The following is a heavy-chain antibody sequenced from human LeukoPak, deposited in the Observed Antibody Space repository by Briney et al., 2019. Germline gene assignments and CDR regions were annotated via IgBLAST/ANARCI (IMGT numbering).Heavy chain of an antibody. Sequence: GGSLRLSCAASGFTFSSYWMTWVRQAPGKGLEWVANIKQDESEKYYVDSVKGRFTISRDNAKNSLYLQMNSLRAEDTAVYYCARGGVYSSGWYVDYWGQGTLVTVSS. CDR2: IKQDESEK. CDR3: ARGGVYSSGWYVDY. J-gene: IGHJ4*02. CDR1: GFTFSSYW. D-gene: IGHD6-19*01. V-gene: IGHV3-7*01.